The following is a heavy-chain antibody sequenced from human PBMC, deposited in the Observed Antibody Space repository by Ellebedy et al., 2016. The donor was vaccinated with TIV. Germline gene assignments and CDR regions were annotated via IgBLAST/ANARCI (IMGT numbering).Heavy chain of an antibody. Sequence: GESLKISCAASGFTFRNYWMQWVRQAPGKGLVWVSHINSDGSSTTYADSVRGRFTTSRDNAKNTLYLQMNSLRAEDTAVYYCVRDNYGVDYWGQGTLVTVSS. CDR1: GFTFRNYW. V-gene: IGHV3-74*01. CDR2: INSDGSST. CDR3: VRDNYGVDY. D-gene: IGHD4-11*01. J-gene: IGHJ4*02.